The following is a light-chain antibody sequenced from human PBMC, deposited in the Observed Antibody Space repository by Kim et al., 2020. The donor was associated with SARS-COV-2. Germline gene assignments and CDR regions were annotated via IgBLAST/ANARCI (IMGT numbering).Light chain of an antibody. CDR2: GKN. J-gene: IGLJ2*01. CDR1: SLRSYY. Sequence: SSELTQDPAVSVALGQTVRITCQGDSLRSYYASWYQQRPGQAPVLVFYGKNSRPSGIPDRFSGSSSGNTASLTITGAQAEDEAEYHCNSRDSSNNHVVFGGGTKLTVL. CDR3: NSRDSSNNHVV. V-gene: IGLV3-19*01.